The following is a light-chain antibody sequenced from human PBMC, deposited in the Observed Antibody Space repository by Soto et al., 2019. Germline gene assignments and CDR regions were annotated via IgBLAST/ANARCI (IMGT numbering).Light chain of an antibody. CDR2: SAS. J-gene: IGKJ3*01. CDR1: QDIKNY. V-gene: IGKV1D-8*01. Sequence: VISMTQSPSLLSASTGDRVTISCRMSQDIKNYLAWYQQRPGKAPALLIYSASTLQNGVPSRFSGSWSGTDFSLTISRLQSSDFATYYCQQYYSFPFTCGPGSKVDV. CDR3: QQYYSFPFT.